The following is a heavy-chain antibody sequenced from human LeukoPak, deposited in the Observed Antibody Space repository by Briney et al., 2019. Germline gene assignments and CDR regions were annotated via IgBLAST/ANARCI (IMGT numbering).Heavy chain of an antibody. Sequence: GGSLRLSCAASGFTFSSYWMHWVRQAPGKGLLWVSRINSDVSSTSYADSVKDRFTISRDNAKNTLYLQMNSLRAEDTAVYYCARAPGRAGFDYWGQGTLVTVSS. CDR2: INSDVSST. CDR1: GFTFSSYW. V-gene: IGHV3-74*01. D-gene: IGHD5-24*01. J-gene: IGHJ4*02. CDR3: ARAPGRAGFDY.